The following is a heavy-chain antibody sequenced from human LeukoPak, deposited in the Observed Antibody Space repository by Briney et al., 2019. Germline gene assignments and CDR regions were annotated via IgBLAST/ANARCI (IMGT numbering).Heavy chain of an antibody. J-gene: IGHJ4*02. CDR2: ISGSGDRT. CDR3: AKDLAYDSSDYHVIFDC. D-gene: IGHD3-22*01. CDR1: GFTFSTYA. V-gene: IGHV3-23*01. Sequence: GGSLRLPCAASGFTFSTYAMSWVRQAPGKGLEWVSAISGSGDRTYYADSVKGRFTTSRDNSKNTLYLQMNSLRAEDTAIYYCAKDLAYDSSDYHVIFDCWGQGTLVTVSS.